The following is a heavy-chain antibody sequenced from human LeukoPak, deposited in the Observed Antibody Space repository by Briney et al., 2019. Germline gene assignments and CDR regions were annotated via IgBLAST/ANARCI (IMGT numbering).Heavy chain of an antibody. CDR3: ARCDYDPLYYFDY. D-gene: IGHD4-17*01. Sequence: HGESLKISCKGSGYSFSTYWIGWVRQMPGKDLEWMGIIYPRDSDTRYSPSFQGQVTISADKSVSTAYLQWSSLKASDTAMYYCARCDYDPLYYFDYWGQGTLVTVSS. CDR2: IYPRDSDT. J-gene: IGHJ4*02. V-gene: IGHV5-51*01. CDR1: GYSFSTYW.